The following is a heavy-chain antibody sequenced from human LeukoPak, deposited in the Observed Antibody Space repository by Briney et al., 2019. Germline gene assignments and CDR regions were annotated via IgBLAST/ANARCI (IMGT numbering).Heavy chain of an antibody. D-gene: IGHD3-16*02. J-gene: IGHJ4*02. CDR2: IRYDGSNK. CDR1: GFTFSSYG. Sequence: GGSLRLSCAASGFTFSSYGMHWVRQAPGKGLEWVAFIRYDGSNKYYADSVKGRFTISRDNSKNTLYLQMNSLRAEDTAVYYCAKEVRKMITFGGVISDSSGYSHWGQGTLVTVPS. V-gene: IGHV3-30*02. CDR3: AKEVRKMITFGGVISDSSGYSH.